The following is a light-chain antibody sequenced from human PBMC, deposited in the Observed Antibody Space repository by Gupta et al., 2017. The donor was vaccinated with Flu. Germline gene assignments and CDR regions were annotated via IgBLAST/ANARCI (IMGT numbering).Light chain of an antibody. Sequence: SWYQQPPGKTPKLLIYDVNQRPSGVSTRFSGSKSGNTASLTISGLQPEDPCDYYCSAYAWSHILPFGGG. CDR3: SAYAWSHILP. J-gene: IGLJ3*02. CDR2: DVN. V-gene: IGLV2-23*02.